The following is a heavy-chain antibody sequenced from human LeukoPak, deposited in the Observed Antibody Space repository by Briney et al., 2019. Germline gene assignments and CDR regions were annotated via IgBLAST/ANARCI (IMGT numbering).Heavy chain of an antibody. D-gene: IGHD6-19*01. CDR1: GFTFSSYA. Sequence: GGSLRLSCAASGFTFSSYAMHWVRQAPGKGLEWVAVISYDGSNKYYADSVKGRFTISRDNSKNSLYLQMNSLRAEDTAVYYCAREVAVAGLASDYWGQGTLVTVSS. CDR2: ISYDGSNK. J-gene: IGHJ4*02. CDR3: AREVAVAGLASDY. V-gene: IGHV3-30-3*01.